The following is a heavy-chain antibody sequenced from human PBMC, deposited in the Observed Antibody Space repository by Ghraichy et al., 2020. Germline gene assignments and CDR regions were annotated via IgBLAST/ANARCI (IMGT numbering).Heavy chain of an antibody. J-gene: IGHJ6*02. CDR1: GFTFNTYD. CDR3: ARSGQSYFDGLDV. D-gene: IGHD1-14*01. V-gene: IGHV3-13*01. Sequence: GGSLGLSCAASGFTFNTYDMQWVRQATGTGLEWVSSIGTAGDTHYVDSVKGRFTISREDAKDTLYLQMNSLRAGDTAAYYCARSGQSYFDGLDVWGQGTTVTVSS. CDR2: IGTAGDT.